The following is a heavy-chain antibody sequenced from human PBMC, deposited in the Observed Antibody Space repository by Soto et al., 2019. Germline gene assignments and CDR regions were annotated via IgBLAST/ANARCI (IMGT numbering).Heavy chain of an antibody. V-gene: IGHV1-18*04. CDR2: ISAYNGST. CDR1: GYTFTSYG. Sequence: ASVKVSCKASGYTFTSYGISWVRQAPGQGLEWMGWISAYNGSTNYAQKLQGRVTMTTDTSTSTAYMELRILRSDDTAVYYCARDTTVPSAPDYWGQGTLVTVSS. J-gene: IGHJ4*02. D-gene: IGHD4-4*01. CDR3: ARDTTVPSAPDY.